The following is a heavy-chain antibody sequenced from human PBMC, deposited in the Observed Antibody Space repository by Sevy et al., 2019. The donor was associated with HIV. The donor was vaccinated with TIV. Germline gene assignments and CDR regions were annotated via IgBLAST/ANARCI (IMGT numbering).Heavy chain of an antibody. V-gene: IGHV3-15*01. Sequence: GGSLRLSCAASGFTFSIAWMSWVRQVPGKGLEWVGRIKSKTDDGTTDYAAPVKGRFTISRDDSKTTLYLQMNNLKTEDTAMYYCTTDGLFAPWGQGTLVTVSS. CDR3: TTDGLFAP. J-gene: IGHJ5*02. CDR2: IKSKTDDGTT. CDR1: GFTFSIAW.